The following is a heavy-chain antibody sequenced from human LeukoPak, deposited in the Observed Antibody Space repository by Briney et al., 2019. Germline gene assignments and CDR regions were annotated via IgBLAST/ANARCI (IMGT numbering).Heavy chain of an antibody. J-gene: IGHJ3*02. Sequence: ASVKVSCKASGYTFTSYDINWVRQATGQGLEWMGWMNPNSGNTGYAQKFQGRVTMTRNTSISTAYMELRSLRSDDTAVYYCASGIVATDDAFDIWGQGTMVTVSS. CDR3: ASGIVATDDAFDI. CDR1: GYTFTSYD. CDR2: MNPNSGNT. D-gene: IGHD5-12*01. V-gene: IGHV1-8*01.